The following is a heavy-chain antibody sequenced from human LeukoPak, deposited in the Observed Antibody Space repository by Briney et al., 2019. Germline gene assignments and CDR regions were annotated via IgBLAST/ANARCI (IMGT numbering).Heavy chain of an antibody. CDR1: GGSISSYY. CDR2: IYYSGST. J-gene: IGHJ4*02. Sequence: SETLSLTCTVSGGSISSYYWSWIRQPPGRGLEWIGYIYYSGSTNYNPSLKSRVTISVDTSKNQFSLKLSSVTAADTAVYYCARGTSGDVLLWFGETDTYYFDYWGQGTLVTVSS. D-gene: IGHD3-10*01. V-gene: IGHV4-59*01. CDR3: ARGTSGDVLLWFGETDTYYFDY.